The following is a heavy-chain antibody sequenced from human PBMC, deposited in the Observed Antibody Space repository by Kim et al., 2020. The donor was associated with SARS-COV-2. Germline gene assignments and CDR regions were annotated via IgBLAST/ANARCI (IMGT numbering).Heavy chain of an antibody. J-gene: IGHJ4*02. D-gene: IGHD3-10*01. CDR2: INHSGST. CDR1: GGSFSGYY. V-gene: IGHV4-34*01. Sequence: SETLSLTCAVYGGSFSGYYWSWIRQPPGKGLEWIGEINHSGSTNYNPSLKSRVTISVDTSKNQFSLKLSSVTAADTAVYYCARSPYMVRGVTPLRYFDYWGQGTLVTVSS. CDR3: ARSPYMVRGVTPLRYFDY.